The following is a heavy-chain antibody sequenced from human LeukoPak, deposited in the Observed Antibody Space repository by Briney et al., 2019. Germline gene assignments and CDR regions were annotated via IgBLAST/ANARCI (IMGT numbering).Heavy chain of an antibody. V-gene: IGHV3-23*01. J-gene: IGHJ3*02. Sequence: GGSLRLSCVASGFTFSNYAMSWVRQAPGKGLEWVSAISGIGSYTYYADSVKGRFTISRDNSMNTLYLQMKSLRAEDTALYYCARFTRGIIGNALDIWGQGTMVTVSS. CDR1: GFTFSNYA. CDR3: ARFTRGIIGNALDI. CDR2: ISGIGSYT. D-gene: IGHD1-14*01.